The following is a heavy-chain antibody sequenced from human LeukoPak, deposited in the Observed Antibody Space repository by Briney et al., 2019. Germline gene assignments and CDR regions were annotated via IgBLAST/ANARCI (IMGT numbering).Heavy chain of an antibody. Sequence: ASVKVSCKASGYTFTSYYMHWVRQAPGQGLEWMGIINPSGGSTSYAQKFQGRVTMTRDTSTSTVYMELSSLRSEDTAVYYCARDHYYDSSGYYPSDYWGQGTLGTVSS. V-gene: IGHV1-46*01. CDR1: GYTFTSYY. J-gene: IGHJ4*02. CDR3: ARDHYYDSSGYYPSDY. D-gene: IGHD3-22*01. CDR2: INPSGGST.